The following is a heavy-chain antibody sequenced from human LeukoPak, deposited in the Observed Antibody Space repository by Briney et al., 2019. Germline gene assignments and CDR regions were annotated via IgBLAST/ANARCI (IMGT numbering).Heavy chain of an antibody. CDR1: GFTFSSYA. Sequence: PGGSLRLSCAASGFTFSSYAMHWVRQAPGKGLEWVSAISASGGSTYYADSVNGRFTISRDNSKNTLYLEMNSLRAEDTAIYYCAKGRVSDQWGRGTLVTVSS. D-gene: IGHD2-8*01. CDR2: ISASGGST. CDR3: AKGRVSDQ. V-gene: IGHV3-23*01. J-gene: IGHJ4*02.